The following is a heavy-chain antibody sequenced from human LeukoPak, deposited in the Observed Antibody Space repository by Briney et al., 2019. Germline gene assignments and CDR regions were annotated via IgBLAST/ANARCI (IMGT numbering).Heavy chain of an antibody. Sequence: TGGSLRLSCAASGFTFSSYAMSWVRQAPGKGLEWVSAIGGSGGSTYYADSVKGRFTISRDNSKNTLYLQMNSLRAEDTAVYYCAKVGITYYYDSSGYYWDYWGQGTLVTVSS. D-gene: IGHD3-22*01. CDR1: GFTFSSYA. CDR2: IGGSGGST. V-gene: IGHV3-23*01. CDR3: AKVGITYYYDSSGYYWDY. J-gene: IGHJ4*02.